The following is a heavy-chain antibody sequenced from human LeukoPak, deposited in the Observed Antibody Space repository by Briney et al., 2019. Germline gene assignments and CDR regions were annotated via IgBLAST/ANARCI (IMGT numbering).Heavy chain of an antibody. V-gene: IGHV3-43*01. Sequence: GGSLRLSCAASGFTFDDYTMHWVRQAPGKGLEWVSHISWDGGSTYYADSVKGRFTISRDNSKNSLYLQMNSLRTEDTALYYCAISEGARAPFDYWGQGTLVTVSS. D-gene: IGHD1-26*01. J-gene: IGHJ4*02. CDR1: GFTFDDYT. CDR2: ISWDGGST. CDR3: AISEGARAPFDY.